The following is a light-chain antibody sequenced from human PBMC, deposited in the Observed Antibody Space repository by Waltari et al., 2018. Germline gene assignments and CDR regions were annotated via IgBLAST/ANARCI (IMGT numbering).Light chain of an antibody. CDR1: QSVSSNF. Sequence: EIVLTQSPGTLSLSPGERATLSCRASQSVSSNFLAWYQQKPGQAPRLLIYGASSRATGIPDRFSGSGSGTDFTLTISRLEPEEFAVYYCQQYGSFWTFGQGTKVEIK. CDR2: GAS. J-gene: IGKJ1*01. CDR3: QQYGSFWT. V-gene: IGKV3-20*01.